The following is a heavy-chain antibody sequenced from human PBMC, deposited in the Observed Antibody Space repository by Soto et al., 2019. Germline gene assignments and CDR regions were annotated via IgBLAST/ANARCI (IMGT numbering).Heavy chain of an antibody. Sequence: QVQLVQSGAEEKKPGASVKVSCKASGYTFTSYAMHWVRQAPGQRLEWMGWINAGNGNTKYSQKFQGRVTITRDRSASTAYVELRSLRSEDTAVYYCARSSVVVTALDYWGQGTLVTVSS. CDR2: INAGNGNT. CDR1: GYTFTSYA. CDR3: ARSSVVVTALDY. D-gene: IGHD2-21*02. J-gene: IGHJ4*02. V-gene: IGHV1-3*05.